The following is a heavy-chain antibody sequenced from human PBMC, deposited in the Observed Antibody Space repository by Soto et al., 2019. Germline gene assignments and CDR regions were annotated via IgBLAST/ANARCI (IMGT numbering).Heavy chain of an antibody. Sequence: PGGSLRLSCAASGFTCISYAMSWVRQAPGKGLEWVSGISGSGDSTYYADSVKGRFTISRDNSKNTLYLQMNSLRAEDTAVYYCAKGVPGIAVAGTGYFQHWGQGTLVTVSS. CDR1: GFTCISYA. CDR2: ISGSGDST. D-gene: IGHD6-19*01. CDR3: AKGVPGIAVAGTGYFQH. J-gene: IGHJ1*01. V-gene: IGHV3-23*01.